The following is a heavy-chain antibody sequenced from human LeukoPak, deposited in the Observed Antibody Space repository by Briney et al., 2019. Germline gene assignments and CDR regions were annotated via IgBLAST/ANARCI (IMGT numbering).Heavy chain of an antibody. J-gene: IGHJ6*02. D-gene: IGHD3-3*01. CDR3: AKSVAIYFYYGLDV. CDR1: GFTFSSYA. V-gene: IGHV3-30-3*02. Sequence: PGGSLRLSCAASGFTFSSYAMHWVRQAPGKGLEWVAVISYDGSNKYYADSVKGRFTISRDNSKNTLFLQINSLRAEDTAPYYCAKSVAIYFYYGLDVWGQGTTVTVSS. CDR2: ISYDGSNK.